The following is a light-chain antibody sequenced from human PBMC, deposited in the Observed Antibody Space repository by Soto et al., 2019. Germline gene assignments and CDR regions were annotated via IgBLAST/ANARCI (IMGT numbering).Light chain of an antibody. Sequence: EFVLTQYPGTLSLSPGERDTLSCSASQTVRNNYLAWYQQKPGQAPRLLIYDASSRATGIPDRFSGGGSGTDFTLHISRLEPEDFAVYYCQQFSSYPLTFGGGTKVEIK. CDR3: QQFSSYPLT. J-gene: IGKJ4*01. V-gene: IGKV3-20*01. CDR1: QTVRNNY. CDR2: DAS.